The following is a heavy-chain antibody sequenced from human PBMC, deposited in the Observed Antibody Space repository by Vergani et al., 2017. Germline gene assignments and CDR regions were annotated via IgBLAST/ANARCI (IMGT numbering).Heavy chain of an antibody. Sequence: EVQLVESGGGLVQPGGSLRLSCAASGFTFSSYWMHWVRQAPGKGLVWVAYIGTSENTRDSSKYYADSVKGRFTISRDNSKNSLYLQMNSLRAEDTAVYFCSYGMDVWGQGTTVTVSS. J-gene: IGHJ6*02. CDR2: IGTSENTRDSSK. V-gene: IGHV3-74*01. CDR3: SYGMDV. CDR1: GFTFSSYW.